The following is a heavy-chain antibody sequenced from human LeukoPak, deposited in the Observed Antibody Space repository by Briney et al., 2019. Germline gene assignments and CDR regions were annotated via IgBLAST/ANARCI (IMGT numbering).Heavy chain of an antibody. D-gene: IGHD2-8*01. CDR2: ININGGRT. J-gene: IGHJ4*02. CDR3: VKDKWIDH. Sequence: GGSLRLSCSVSGFTFSSYTMHWVRQAPGRALEYVSSININGGRTYYADSVKGRFTISRDNSKNMLYLQMSSLRAEDTAVYYCVKDKWIDHWGQGTLVTVSS. CDR1: GFTFSSYT. V-gene: IGHV3-64D*09.